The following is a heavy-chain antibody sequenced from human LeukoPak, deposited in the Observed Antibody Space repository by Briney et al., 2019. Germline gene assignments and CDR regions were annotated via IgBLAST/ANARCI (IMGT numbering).Heavy chain of an antibody. D-gene: IGHD1-26*01. CDR2: IFYSGST. CDR1: GASVSSSSYY. J-gene: IGHJ4*02. V-gene: IGHV4-39*01. CDR3: ATRRSGSHPYY. Sequence: PSETLPLTCTVSGASVSSSSYYWGWIRQPPGKGLEWVGSIFYSGSTSYNPSLKSRVTMSVDTSKNQFSLRLSSVTAADTAVYYCATRRSGSHPYYWGQGTPVTVSS.